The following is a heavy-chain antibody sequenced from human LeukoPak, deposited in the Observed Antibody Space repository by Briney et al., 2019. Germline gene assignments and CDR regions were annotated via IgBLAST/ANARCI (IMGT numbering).Heavy chain of an antibody. CDR1: GFTVSSNY. Sequence: GGSLRLSCAASGFTVSSNYMSWVRQAPGKGLEWVSLISGSGGRTYYADSVKGRFTISRDNSKNTLYLQMNSLRAEDTAVYYCAKRGQTHCGGESNFDYWGQGTLVTVSS. D-gene: IGHD2-21*01. V-gene: IGHV3-23*01. CDR3: AKRGQTHCGGESNFDY. CDR2: ISGSGGRT. J-gene: IGHJ4*02.